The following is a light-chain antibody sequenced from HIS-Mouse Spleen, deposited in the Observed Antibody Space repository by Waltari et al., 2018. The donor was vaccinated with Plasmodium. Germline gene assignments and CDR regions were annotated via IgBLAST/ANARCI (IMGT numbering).Light chain of an antibody. V-gene: IGKV3-15*01. CDR3: QQYNNWPYT. CDR2: GAS. Sequence: EIVMTQSPATLSVSPGERATLSCRASQSVSSNLTWYQQKPGQAPRLLLYGASTRATGSPARFSGSGSGTEFTLTISSLQSEDFAVYYCQQYNNWPYTFGQGTKLEIK. CDR1: QSVSSN. J-gene: IGKJ2*01.